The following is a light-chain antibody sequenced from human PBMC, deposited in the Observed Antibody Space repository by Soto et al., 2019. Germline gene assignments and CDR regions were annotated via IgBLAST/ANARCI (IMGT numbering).Light chain of an antibody. CDR3: QQANSFPLT. J-gene: IGKJ4*01. CDR1: QSISIY. Sequence: EIQMTQSPSSLSASVGGTVNITCRTSQSISIYLNWYQKQPGTAPKLLFYSASILPVRVSARFSGSSSGTDFPLTISSLQPEDFATYYCQQANSFPLTFGGGTKVDVK. V-gene: IGKV1-39*01. CDR2: SAS.